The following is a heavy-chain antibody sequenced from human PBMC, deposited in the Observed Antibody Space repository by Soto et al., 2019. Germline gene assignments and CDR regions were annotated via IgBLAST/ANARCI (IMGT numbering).Heavy chain of an antibody. CDR1: GGSISSSSYY. CDR3: ARAPVLYYYDSKRGNYFDY. Sequence: QLQLQESGPGLVKPSETLSLTCTVSGGSISSSSYYWGWIRQPPGKGLEWIGSIYYSGSTYYNPSLKSRVTISVDTSKNQFSLKLSSVTAADTAVYYCARAPVLYYYDSKRGNYFDYWGQGTWSPSPQ. CDR2: IYYSGST. D-gene: IGHD3-22*01. V-gene: IGHV4-39*01. J-gene: IGHJ4*02.